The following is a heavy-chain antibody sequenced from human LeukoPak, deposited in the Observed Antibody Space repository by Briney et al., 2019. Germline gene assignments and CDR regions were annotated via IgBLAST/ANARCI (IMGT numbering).Heavy chain of an antibody. J-gene: IGHJ4*02. CDR3: TRGDYVWGSYRLYFDY. CDR2: IRSKAYGGTT. CDR1: GFTFGDYA. Sequence: GGSLRLSCTASGFTFGDYAMSWVRQAPGKGLEWVGFIRSKAYGGTTEYAASVKGRFTISRDDSKSIAYLQMNSLKTEDTAVYYCTRGDYVWGSYRLYFDYWGQGTLVTVSS. V-gene: IGHV3-49*04. D-gene: IGHD3-16*02.